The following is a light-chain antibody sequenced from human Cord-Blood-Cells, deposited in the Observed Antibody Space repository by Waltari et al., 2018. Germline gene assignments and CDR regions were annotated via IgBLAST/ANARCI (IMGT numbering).Light chain of an antibody. Sequence: DIHMTQSPSSLSASVGDRVTISCRASQSISSYQNWDQQKPGKAPRLLIYAASSLQSGVPSRFSGSGSRTDFTLTISSLQPEDFATYYCQQSDSTPWTFGQGTKVEIK. CDR2: AAS. CDR1: QSISSY. V-gene: IGKV1-39*01. CDR3: QQSDSTPWT. J-gene: IGKJ1*01.